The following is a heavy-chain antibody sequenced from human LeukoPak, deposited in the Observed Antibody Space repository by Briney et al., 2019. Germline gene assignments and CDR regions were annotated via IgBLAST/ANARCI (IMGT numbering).Heavy chain of an antibody. CDR1: GGSVSDYY. J-gene: IGHJ6*03. CDR3: ARESVTTSYYYYYMDV. Sequence: PSETLSLTCTISGGSVSDYYRSWIRQPAGKGLEWIGRIYTSGSTNYNPSLKSRVTMSVDTSKNQFSLKLSSVTAADTAVYYCARESVTTSYYYYYMDVWGKGTTVTISS. CDR2: IYTSGST. V-gene: IGHV4-4*07. D-gene: IGHD4-17*01.